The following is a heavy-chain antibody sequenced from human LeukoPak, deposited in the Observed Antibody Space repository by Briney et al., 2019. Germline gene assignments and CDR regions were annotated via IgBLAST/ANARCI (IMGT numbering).Heavy chain of an antibody. J-gene: IGHJ4*02. V-gene: IGHV1-18*01. CDR1: GYTFTSYG. Sequence: ASVKVSCKASGYTFTSYGISWVRQAPGQGLEWMGWISAYNGNTNYAQKLQGRVTMTTDTSTSTAYMELRSLRSDDTAVYYYARDCSGGSCYELTACYFDYWGQGTLVTVSS. CDR2: ISAYNGNT. CDR3: ARDCSGGSCYELTACYFDY. D-gene: IGHD2-15*01.